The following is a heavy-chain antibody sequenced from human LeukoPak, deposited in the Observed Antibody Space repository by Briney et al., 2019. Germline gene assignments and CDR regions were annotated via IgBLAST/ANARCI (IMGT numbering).Heavy chain of an antibody. CDR3: ARDRTNIQLWSYYYMDV. Sequence: PGGSLRLSCAASGFTFSSYWMSWVRQAPGKGLEWVANIKQDGSEKYYVDSVKGRFTISRDNAKNSLYLQMNSLRAEDTAVYYCARDRTNIQLWSYYYMDVWGKGTTVTVSS. CDR2: IKQDGSEK. D-gene: IGHD5-18*01. CDR1: GFTFSSYW. V-gene: IGHV3-7*01. J-gene: IGHJ6*03.